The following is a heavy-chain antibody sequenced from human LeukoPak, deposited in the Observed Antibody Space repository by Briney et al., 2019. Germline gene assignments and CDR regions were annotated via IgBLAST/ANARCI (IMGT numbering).Heavy chain of an antibody. CDR2: ISSGGTGK. CDR3: ARADSSGYYYPNYFDY. CDR1: GFTFSSYW. V-gene: IGHV3-48*04. D-gene: IGHD3-22*01. Sequence: GGSLRLSCAASGFTFSSYWMSWVRQAPGKGLEWVSYISSGGTGKYYADSVKGRFTISRDNAENSLYLQMNSLRAEDTAVYYCARADSSGYYYPNYFDYWGQGTLVTVSS. J-gene: IGHJ4*02.